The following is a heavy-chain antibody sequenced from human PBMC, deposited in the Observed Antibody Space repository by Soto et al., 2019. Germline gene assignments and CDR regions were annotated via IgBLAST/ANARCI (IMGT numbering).Heavy chain of an antibody. V-gene: IGHV4-59*08. Sequence: SETLSLTCTVSGGSISSYYWSWIRQPPGKGLEWIGYIYYSGSTNYNPSLKSRVTISVDTSKNQFSLKLSSVTAADTAVYYCARQARGTRYCSSTSCYAEFAKVFDPWGQGTLVTVSS. CDR1: GGSISSYY. J-gene: IGHJ5*02. D-gene: IGHD2-2*01. CDR2: IYYSGST. CDR3: ARQARGTRYCSSTSCYAEFAKVFDP.